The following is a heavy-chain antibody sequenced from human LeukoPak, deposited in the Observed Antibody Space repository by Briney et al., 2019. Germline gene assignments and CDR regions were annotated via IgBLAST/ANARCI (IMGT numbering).Heavy chain of an antibody. Sequence: PGGSLRLSCAASGFTFSNYAMSWVRQAPGKGLEWVSSISSSSSYIYYADSVKGRFTISRDNAKNSLYLQMNSLRAEDTAVYYCASNDPHNWFDPWGQGTLVTVSS. J-gene: IGHJ5*02. V-gene: IGHV3-21*01. CDR2: ISSSSSYI. D-gene: IGHD1-1*01. CDR1: GFTFSNYA. CDR3: ASNDPHNWFDP.